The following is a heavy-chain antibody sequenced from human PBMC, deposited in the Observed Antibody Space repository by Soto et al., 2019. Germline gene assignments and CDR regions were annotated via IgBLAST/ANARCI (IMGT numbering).Heavy chain of an antibody. CDR3: ARAETDYSTFAY. J-gene: IGHJ4*02. CDR1: GYTFTRNA. Sequence: QVQLVQSGAEVKKPGASVKVSCKASGYTFTRNAIHWVRQAPGQRLEWIGRIKAGNGDTKYSQKFQDRVTITRDTSASAAYMELSTLGSEDTYVYYCARAETDYSTFAYWGQGTLVTVSS. D-gene: IGHD3-9*01. CDR2: IKAGNGDT. V-gene: IGHV1-3*01.